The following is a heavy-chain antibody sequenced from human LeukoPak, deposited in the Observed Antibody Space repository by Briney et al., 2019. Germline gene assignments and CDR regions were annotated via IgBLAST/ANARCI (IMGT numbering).Heavy chain of an antibody. V-gene: IGHV4-38-2*01. CDR1: GYSISSGYY. Sequence: SETLSLTCAVSGYSISSGYYWGWIRQPPGKGLEWIGSIYHSGSTYYNPSLKSRVTISVDTSKNQFSLKLSSVTAADTAVYYCARHVRVRFDYWGQGTLVTVSS. CDR2: IYHSGST. D-gene: IGHD6-6*01. CDR3: ARHVRVRFDY. J-gene: IGHJ4*02.